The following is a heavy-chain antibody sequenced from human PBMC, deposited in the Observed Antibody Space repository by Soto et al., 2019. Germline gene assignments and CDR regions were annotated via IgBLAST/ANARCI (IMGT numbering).Heavy chain of an antibody. D-gene: IGHD6-13*01. Sequence: QVQLVQSGAEVKKPGSSVKVSCKASGGTFSSYTISWVRQAPGQGLEWMGRIIPILGIANYAQKFRGRVTITADKSTSTAYMELSSLRSEDTAVYYCARVGSSSLADAFDIWGQGTMVTVSS. CDR1: GGTFSSYT. V-gene: IGHV1-69*02. CDR2: IIPILGIA. CDR3: ARVGSSSLADAFDI. J-gene: IGHJ3*02.